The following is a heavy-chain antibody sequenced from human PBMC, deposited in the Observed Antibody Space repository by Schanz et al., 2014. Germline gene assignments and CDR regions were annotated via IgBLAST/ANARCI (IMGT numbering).Heavy chain of an antibody. CDR2: IYHSGNT. CDR1: GGSIDVSGYY. Sequence: QVQLQESGPRLVKPSQTLSLTCTVSGGSIDVSGYYWSWIRQQPGKALEWIGYIYHSGNTYFKPSLQSRLAMSVDTAKNQFSLRLTSVTAADTAVYFCARVGGGILTSWYSLDSWGQGTLVTVSS. CDR3: ARVGGGILTSWYSLDS. J-gene: IGHJ4*02. D-gene: IGHD2-8*02. V-gene: IGHV4-31*03.